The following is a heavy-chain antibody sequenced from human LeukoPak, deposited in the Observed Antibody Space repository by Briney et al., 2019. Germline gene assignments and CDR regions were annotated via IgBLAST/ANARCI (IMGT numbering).Heavy chain of an antibody. J-gene: IGHJ3*02. CDR2: IYYSGST. CDR3: ARQGLRFLEWLPDDSFDI. Sequence: PSETLSLTCAVYGGSISSSSYYWGWIRQPPGKGLEWIGSIYYSGSTYYNPSLKSRVTISVDTSKNQFSLKLSSVTAADTAVYYCARQGLRFLEWLPDDSFDIWGQGTMVTVSS. V-gene: IGHV4-39*01. D-gene: IGHD3-3*01. CDR1: GGSISSSSYY.